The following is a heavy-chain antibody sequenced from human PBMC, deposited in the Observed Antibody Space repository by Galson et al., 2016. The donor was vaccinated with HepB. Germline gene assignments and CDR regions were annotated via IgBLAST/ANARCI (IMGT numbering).Heavy chain of an antibody. CDR1: GFTFSGYA. D-gene: IGHD4-17*01. J-gene: IGHJ4*02. CDR3: VSRDYGDLFDY. CDR2: ISYNANNK. V-gene: IGHV3-30*04. Sequence: SLRLSCAASGFTFSGYAMHWVRQAPGKGLEWVAFISYNANNKYYADSVKGRFTISRDNSKNTLYLQMNSLRAEDTAVYYCVSRDYGDLFDYWGQGTLVAVSS.